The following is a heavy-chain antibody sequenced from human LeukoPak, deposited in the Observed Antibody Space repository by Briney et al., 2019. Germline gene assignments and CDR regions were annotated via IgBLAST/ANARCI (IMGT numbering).Heavy chain of an antibody. Sequence: AVKVSCKASGGTFSSYAISWVRQAPGQGLEWMGRIIPIFGIANYAQKFQGRVTITADKSTSTAYMELSSLRSEDTAVYYCARARDYYDSSGYYPDDAFDIWGQGTMVTVSS. V-gene: IGHV1-69*04. CDR3: ARARDYYDSSGYYPDDAFDI. CDR2: IIPIFGIA. J-gene: IGHJ3*02. D-gene: IGHD3-22*01. CDR1: GGTFSSYA.